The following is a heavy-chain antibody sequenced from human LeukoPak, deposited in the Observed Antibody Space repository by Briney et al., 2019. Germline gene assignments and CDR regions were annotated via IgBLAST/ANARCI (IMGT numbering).Heavy chain of an antibody. J-gene: IGHJ4*02. CDR2: IYRGGST. CDR3: ARDWGLIYYYGSGSYYNEHYFDY. D-gene: IGHD3-10*01. CDR1: GFIVSSNY. Sequence: GGSLRLSCAASGFIVSSNYISWVRQAPGKGLEWVSVIYRGGSTYYADSVKGRFTISRDNSKNTLYLQMNSLRAEDTAVYYCARDWGLIYYYGSGSYYNEHYFDYWGQGTLVTVSS. V-gene: IGHV3-53*01.